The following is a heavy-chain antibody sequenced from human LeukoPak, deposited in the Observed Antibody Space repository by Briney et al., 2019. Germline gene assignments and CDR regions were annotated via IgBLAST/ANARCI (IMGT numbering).Heavy chain of an antibody. CDR1: GFTFSSYG. Sequence: RGESLKISCAASGFTFSSYGMHWVRQAPGKGLEWVAVIWYDGSNKYYADSVKGRFTISRDNSKNTLYLQMNSLRVEDTAVYYCARPRGGGNNLYGMDVWGQGTTVTVSS. D-gene: IGHD4-23*01. V-gene: IGHV3-33*01. CDR2: IWYDGSNK. CDR3: ARPRGGGNNLYGMDV. J-gene: IGHJ6*02.